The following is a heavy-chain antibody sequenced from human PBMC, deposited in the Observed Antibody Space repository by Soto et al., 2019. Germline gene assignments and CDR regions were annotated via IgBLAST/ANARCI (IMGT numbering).Heavy chain of an antibody. D-gene: IGHD6-6*01. CDR2: FDPEDGET. CDR3: ATLKQLVSWFDP. CDR1: GYTLTELS. J-gene: IGHJ5*02. V-gene: IGHV1-24*01. Sequence: QVQLVQSGAEVKKPGASVKVSCKVSGYTLTELSMHWVRQAPGKGLEWMGGFDPEDGETIYEQKFQGRVTMTEDTSTDTAYIELSSLRSEDTAVYYCATLKQLVSWFDPWGQGTLVTVSS.